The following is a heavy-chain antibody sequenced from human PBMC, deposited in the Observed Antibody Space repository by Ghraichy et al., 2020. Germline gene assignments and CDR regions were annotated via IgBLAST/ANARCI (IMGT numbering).Heavy chain of an antibody. D-gene: IGHD3-16*01. CDR3: ARGVMEFPGVDY. CDR1: GISFSRHW. V-gene: IGHV3-7*03. Sequence: GGSLRLSCAASGISFSRHWMSWVRQAPGKGLEWVANIEQDGIKKYYVDSVKGRFTISRDNDRNSLYLQMNSLRAEDTAVYYCARGVMEFPGVDYWGQGTQVTVSS. CDR2: IEQDGIKK. J-gene: IGHJ4*02.